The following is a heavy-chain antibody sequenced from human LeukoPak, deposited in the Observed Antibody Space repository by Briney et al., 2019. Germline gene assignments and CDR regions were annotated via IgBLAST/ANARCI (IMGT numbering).Heavy chain of an antibody. D-gene: IGHD4-23*01. V-gene: IGHV1-2*04. CDR1: GYTFTGYY. J-gene: IGHJ4*02. CDR3: ARVGGNSLIIDY. CDR2: INPNRGDT. Sequence: ASVKVSCKASGYTFTGYYMHWVRQAPGQGLEWMGWINPNRGDTNYAQKFQGWVTMTRDTSISTAYMELSRLRSDDTAVYYCARVGGNSLIIDYWGQGTLVTVSS.